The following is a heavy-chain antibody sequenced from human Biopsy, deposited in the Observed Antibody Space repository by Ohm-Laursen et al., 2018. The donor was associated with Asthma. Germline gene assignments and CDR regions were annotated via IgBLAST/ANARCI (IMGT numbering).Heavy chain of an antibody. CDR2: VFWSGST. D-gene: IGHD4-17*01. CDR3: ARVVSYGDIYFGIDV. Sequence: TLSLTCRVSGGYTGSSDHHWAWIRQAPGKGLEWIGFVFWSGSTHYSRSLERRVSISIDTATNEFSMKLWSVPPADTAVYFCARVVSYGDIYFGIDVWGPGNTV. J-gene: IGHJ6*02. CDR1: GGYTGSSDHH. V-gene: IGHV4-30-4*01.